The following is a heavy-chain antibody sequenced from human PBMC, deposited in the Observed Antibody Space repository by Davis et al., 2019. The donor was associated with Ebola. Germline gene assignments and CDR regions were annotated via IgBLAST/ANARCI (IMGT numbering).Heavy chain of an antibody. J-gene: IGHJ6*02. CDR3: ARQDRRIRNYYYGMDV. CDR2: ISAYNGNT. V-gene: IGHV1-18*01. CDR1: GGTFSSYG. D-gene: IGHD2-15*01. Sequence: AASVTVSCKASGGTFSSYGISWVRQAPGQGLEWMGWISAYNGNTNYAQKLQGRVTMTTDTSTSTAYMELRSLRSDDTAVYYCARQDRRIRNYYYGMDVWGQGTTVTVSS.